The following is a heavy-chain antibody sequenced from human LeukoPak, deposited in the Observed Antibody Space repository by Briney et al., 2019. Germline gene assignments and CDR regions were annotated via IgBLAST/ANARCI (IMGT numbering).Heavy chain of an antibody. V-gene: IGHV3-13*01. CDR1: GFTFSSHD. D-gene: IGHD2-21*02. CDR3: VALGDRIY. J-gene: IGHJ4*02. CDR2: ISAAGDT. Sequence: GGSLRLSCAASGFTFSSHDMHWVRQATGKGLEWVSAISAAGDTYYLDSVKGRFTISRENAKNSLYLQMNSLRAGDTAVYYCVALGDRIYWGQGTLVTVSS.